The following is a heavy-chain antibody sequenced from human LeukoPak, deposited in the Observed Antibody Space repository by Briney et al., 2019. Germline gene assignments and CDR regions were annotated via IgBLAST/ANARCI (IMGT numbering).Heavy chain of an antibody. D-gene: IGHD2-2*01. V-gene: IGHV3-7*05. Sequence: GGSLRLSCAASGFTFSIYWMTWVRQAPGKGLEWVANIKQDGSEKYYVDSVKGRFTISRDNAKNSLYLQMNSLRAEDTAVYYCAKEIVSVPGAINYWGQGALVTASS. CDR2: IKQDGSEK. CDR3: AKEIVSVPGAINY. CDR1: GFTFSIYW. J-gene: IGHJ4*02.